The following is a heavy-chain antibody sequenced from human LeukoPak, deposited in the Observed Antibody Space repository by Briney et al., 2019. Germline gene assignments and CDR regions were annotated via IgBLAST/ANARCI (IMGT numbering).Heavy chain of an antibody. Sequence: GASVKVSCKASGYTFTGYYMHWVRQAPGQGLEWMGWINPNSGGTNYAQKFQGRVTMTRDTSISTAYMELSRLRSDDTAVYYCARDYGSGSYWVLNWFDPWGQGTLVTVSS. CDR1: GYTFTGYY. CDR3: ARDYGSGSYWVLNWFDP. D-gene: IGHD3-10*01. J-gene: IGHJ5*02. V-gene: IGHV1-2*02. CDR2: INPNSGGT.